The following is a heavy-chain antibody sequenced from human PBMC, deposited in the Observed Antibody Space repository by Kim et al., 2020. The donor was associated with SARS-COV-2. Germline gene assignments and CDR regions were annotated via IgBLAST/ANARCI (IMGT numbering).Heavy chain of an antibody. Sequence: SETLSLTCAVYGGSFSGYYWSWIRQPPGKGLEWIGEINHSGSTNYNPSLKSRVTISVDTSKNQFSLKLSSVTAADTAVYYCARNNGETTHYYYYGMDVWGQGTTVTVSS. CDR2: INHSGST. J-gene: IGHJ6*02. CDR3: ARNNGETTHYYYYGMDV. CDR1: GGSFSGYY. D-gene: IGHD3-10*01. V-gene: IGHV4-34*01.